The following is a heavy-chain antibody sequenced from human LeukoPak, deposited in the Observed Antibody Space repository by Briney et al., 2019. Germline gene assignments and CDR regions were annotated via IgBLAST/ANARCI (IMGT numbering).Heavy chain of an antibody. J-gene: IGHJ6*02. Sequence: ASVKVSCKASGYTFTSYDINWVRQATGQGLEWMGWMNPNSGNTGYAQKLQGRVTMTRNTSISTAYMELSSLRSKDTAVYYCARPRFIPYYYGMDVWGQGTTATVSS. CDR3: ARPRFIPYYYGMDV. V-gene: IGHV1-8*01. CDR2: MNPNSGNT. CDR1: GYTFTSYD. D-gene: IGHD3-10*01.